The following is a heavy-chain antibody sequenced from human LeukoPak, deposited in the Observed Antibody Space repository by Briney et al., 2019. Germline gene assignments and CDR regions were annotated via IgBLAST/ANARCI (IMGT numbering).Heavy chain of an antibody. V-gene: IGHV3-30*01. CDR2: ISYDGSNK. Sequence: GGSLRLSCAASGFTFSSYAMHWVRQAPGKGLEWVAVISYDGSNKYYADSMKGRFTISRDNSKNTLYLQMNSLRAEDTAVYYCAREGGSGSPMDVWGKGTTVTVSS. D-gene: IGHD3-10*01. J-gene: IGHJ6*03. CDR3: AREGGSGSPMDV. CDR1: GFTFSSYA.